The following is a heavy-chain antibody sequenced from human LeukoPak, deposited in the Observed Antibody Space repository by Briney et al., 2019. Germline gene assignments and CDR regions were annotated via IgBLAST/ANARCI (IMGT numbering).Heavy chain of an antibody. CDR1: GFTFDDYA. J-gene: IGHJ4*02. CDR2: ISWNSGSI. CDR3: AKDLAYRVVGATTGVFDY. D-gene: IGHD1-26*01. Sequence: GRSLRLSCAASGFTFDDYAMHWVRQAPGKGLEWVSGISWNSGSIGYADSVKGRFTISRDNAKNSLYLQMNSLRAEDTALYYCAKDLAYRVVGATTGVFDYWGQGTLVTVSS. V-gene: IGHV3-9*01.